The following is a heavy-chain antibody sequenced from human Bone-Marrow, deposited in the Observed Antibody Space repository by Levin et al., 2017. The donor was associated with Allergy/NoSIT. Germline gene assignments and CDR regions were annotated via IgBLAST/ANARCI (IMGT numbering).Heavy chain of an antibody. D-gene: IGHD3-3*01. CDR1: GFTFSNAW. CDR2: IKSESDGGTT. V-gene: IGHV3-15*01. J-gene: IGHJ3*02. Sequence: GGSLRLSCAASGFTFSNAWMTWVRQVPGKGLEWLGRIKSESDGGTTDYNAHVKDRFSISRDDLETTLYLQMESLKSEDTAIYYCTTGPTSRFLGDFFDIWGQGTTVTVSS. CDR3: TTGPTSRFLGDFFDI.